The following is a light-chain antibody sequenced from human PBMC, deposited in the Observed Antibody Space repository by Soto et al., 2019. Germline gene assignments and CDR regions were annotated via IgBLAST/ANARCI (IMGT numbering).Light chain of an antibody. Sequence: QSVLTQPASVSGSPGQSITISCTGTSSDVGGYNYVSWYQQHPGKAPKLMIYEVSNRPSGVSNRFSGSKSGNTASLTISGLQAEDEADYYCNSYTSSSTLYVFGTGTKLTVL. CDR3: NSYTSSSTLYV. J-gene: IGLJ1*01. V-gene: IGLV2-14*01. CDR2: EVS. CDR1: SSDVGGYNY.